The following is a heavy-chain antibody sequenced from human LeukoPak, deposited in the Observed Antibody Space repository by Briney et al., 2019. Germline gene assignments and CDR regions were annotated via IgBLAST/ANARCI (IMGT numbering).Heavy chain of an antibody. CDR2: INHSGST. D-gene: IGHD5-12*01. CDR3: ARASQPRGYSGYDYGWFDP. J-gene: IGHJ5*02. V-gene: IGHV4-34*01. CDR1: GGSFSGYY. Sequence: SETLSLTCAVYGGSFSGYYWSWIRQPPGKGQEWIGEINHSGSTNYNPSLKSRVTISVDTSKNQFSLKLSSVTAADTAVYYCARASQPRGYSGYDYGWFDPWGQGTLVTVSS.